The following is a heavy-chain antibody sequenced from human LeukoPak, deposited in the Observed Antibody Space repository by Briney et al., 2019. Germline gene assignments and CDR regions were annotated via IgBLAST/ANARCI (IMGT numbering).Heavy chain of an antibody. J-gene: IGHJ4*02. CDR1: GYSFTGQD. V-gene: IGHV1-2*02. CDR2: INPNSGDT. Sequence: ASVKVSCKASGYSFTGQDMHWVRQAPGQGLERMGWINPNSGDTNYAQKFQGRVTMTRDTTISTAYMELNRLTSDDTAVYYCASYPRYNSTPPFDYWGQGTPVTVSS. D-gene: IGHD6-19*01. CDR3: ASYPRYNSTPPFDY.